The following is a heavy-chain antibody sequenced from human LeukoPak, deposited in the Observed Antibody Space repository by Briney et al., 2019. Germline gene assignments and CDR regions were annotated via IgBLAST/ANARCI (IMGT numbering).Heavy chain of an antibody. CDR3: ARDSAAAGDYYGMDV. CDR1: GGSIGSYY. Sequence: SETLSLTCTVSGGSIGSYYWSWIRQPPGKGLEWIGYIYYSGSTNYNPSLKSRVTISVDTSKNQFSLKLSSVTAADTAVYYCARDSAAAGDYYGMDVWGQGTTVTVSS. D-gene: IGHD6-13*01. CDR2: IYYSGST. J-gene: IGHJ6*02. V-gene: IGHV4-59*01.